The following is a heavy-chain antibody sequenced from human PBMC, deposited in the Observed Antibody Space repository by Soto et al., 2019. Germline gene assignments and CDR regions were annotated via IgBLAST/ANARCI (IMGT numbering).Heavy chain of an antibody. D-gene: IGHD3-10*01. CDR2: INAGNGNT. J-gene: IGHJ6*02. V-gene: IGHV1-3*01. CDR1: GYTFTSYA. CDR3: ARDLTALLWFGDPRGFYYYGMDV. Sequence: ASVKVSCKASGYTFTSYAMHWVRQAPGQRLKWMGWINAGNGNTKYSQKFQGRVTITRDTSASTAYMELSSLRSEDTAVYYCARDLTALLWFGDPRGFYYYGMDVWGQGTTVTVSS.